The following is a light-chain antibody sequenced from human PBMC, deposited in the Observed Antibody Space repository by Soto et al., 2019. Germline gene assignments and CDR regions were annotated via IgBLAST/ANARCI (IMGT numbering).Light chain of an antibody. CDR2: GTS. Sequence: EIVLTQSPGTLSLSPGERATLSCRASQSLSSSYLAWYQQKPGQAPRLLIYGTSIRATGIPDRFSGSGSGTDFTLTISSLQPEDFATYYCQQLNSYPITFGQGTRLEIK. CDR1: QSLSSSY. J-gene: IGKJ5*01. V-gene: IGKV3-20*01. CDR3: QQLNSYPIT.